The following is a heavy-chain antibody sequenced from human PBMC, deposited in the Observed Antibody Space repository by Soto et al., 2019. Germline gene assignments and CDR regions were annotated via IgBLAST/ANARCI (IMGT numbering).Heavy chain of an antibody. CDR2: ISSGGGHT. V-gene: IGHV3-23*01. J-gene: IGHJ4*02. D-gene: IGHD2-21*02. CDR3: AKVQEFCGYNCYTVDS. Sequence: LRLSCAASGFTFSNSAMSWVRQVPGKGLEWAAGISSGGGHTNYADSVKGRFTISRDNFKDTLYLQMNSLRAEDTALYYCAKVQEFCGYNCYTVDSWGQGALVTVSS. CDR1: GFTFSNSA.